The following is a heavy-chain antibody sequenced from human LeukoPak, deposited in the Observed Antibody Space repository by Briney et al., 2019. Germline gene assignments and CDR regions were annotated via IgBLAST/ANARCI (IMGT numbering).Heavy chain of an antibody. CDR1: GGTFSSYA. J-gene: IGHJ6*02. D-gene: IGHD2-2*01. V-gene: IGHV1-69*13. CDR3: ARDDGREYQLLLGPAHDKKYYYYGMDV. Sequence: SVKVSCKASGGTFSSYAISWVRQAPGQGLEWMGGIIPIFGTANYAQKLQGRVTITADESTSTAYMELSSLRSEDTAVYYCARDDGREYQLLLGPAHDKKYYYYGMDVWGQGTTVTVSS. CDR2: IIPIFGTA.